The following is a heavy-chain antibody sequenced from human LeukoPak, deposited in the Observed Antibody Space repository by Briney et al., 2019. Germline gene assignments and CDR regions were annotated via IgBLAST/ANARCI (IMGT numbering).Heavy chain of an antibody. J-gene: IGHJ4*02. CDR2: IYSGGST. V-gene: IGHV3-53*01. Sequence: PGGTLGLSCAASGFTFSSYGMSWVRQAPGKGLEWVSVIYSGGSTYYADSVKGRFTISRDNSKNTLYLQMNSLRAEDTAVYYCASQVGATTYWGQGTLVTVSS. CDR3: ASQVGATTY. D-gene: IGHD1-26*01. CDR1: GFTFSSYG.